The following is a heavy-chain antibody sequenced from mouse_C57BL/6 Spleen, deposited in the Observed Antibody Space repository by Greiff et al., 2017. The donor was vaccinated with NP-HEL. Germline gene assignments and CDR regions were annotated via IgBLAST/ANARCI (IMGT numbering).Heavy chain of an antibody. CDR1: GFTFSSYA. CDR2: ISDGGSYT. V-gene: IGHV5-4*01. D-gene: IGHD1-1*02. CDR3: ARKRYGGNYVEVAMDY. Sequence: EVQRVESGGGLVKPGGSLKLSCAASGFTFSSYAMSWVRQTPEKRLAWVATISDGGSYTYYPDNVKGRFTISRDNAKNNLYLQMSHLKSEDTAMYYCARKRYGGNYVEVAMDYWGQGTSVTVSS. J-gene: IGHJ4*01.